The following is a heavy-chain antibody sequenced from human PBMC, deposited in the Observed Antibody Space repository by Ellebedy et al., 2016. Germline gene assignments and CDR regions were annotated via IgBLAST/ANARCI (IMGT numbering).Heavy chain of an antibody. CDR3: ARDDQHSVAGSLFDY. D-gene: IGHD6-19*01. V-gene: IGHV4-38-2*02. J-gene: IGHJ4*02. Sequence: SETLSLTCTVSGYSISSGYYWGWIRQPPGKGLEWIGSIYHSGSTYYNPSLKSRVTISVDTSKNQFSLKLSSVTAADTAVYYCARDDQHSVAGSLFDYWGQGTLVTVSS. CDR1: GYSISSGYY. CDR2: IYHSGST.